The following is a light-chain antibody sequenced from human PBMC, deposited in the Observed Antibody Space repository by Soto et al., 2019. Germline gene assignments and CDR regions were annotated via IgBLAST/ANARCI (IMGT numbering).Light chain of an antibody. V-gene: IGLV4-69*01. CDR2: VNSDGSH. J-gene: IGLJ3*02. CDR3: QTWGTGIWV. CDR1: SGHSTYA. Sequence: QSVLTQSPSASASLGASVKLTCTLSSGHSTYAIAWHQQQPEKGPRYLMKVNSDGSHTKGDGIPDRFSGSSSGAERYLTISSHQSEDEADYYCQTWGTGIWVFAGGIKLTVL.